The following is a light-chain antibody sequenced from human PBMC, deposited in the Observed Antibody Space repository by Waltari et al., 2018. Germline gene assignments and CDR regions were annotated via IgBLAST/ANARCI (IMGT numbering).Light chain of an antibody. CDR3: AAWDDSLSVNWV. CDR2: RNN. Sequence: QSVLTQPPSASGPPGQRVTSSCSGSSSNIGSNYVYWYQQHPGTAPKPLIYRNNQRPSGVPDRFSGSKSGTSASLAISGLRSEDEADYYCAAWDDSLSVNWVFGGGTKLTVL. CDR1: SSNIGSNY. J-gene: IGLJ3*02. V-gene: IGLV1-47*01.